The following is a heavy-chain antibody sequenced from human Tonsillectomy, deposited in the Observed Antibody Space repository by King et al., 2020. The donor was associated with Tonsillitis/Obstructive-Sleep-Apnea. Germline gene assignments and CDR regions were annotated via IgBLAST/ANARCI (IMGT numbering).Heavy chain of an antibody. Sequence: VQLVESGAEVKKPGESLRISCKGSGYNFTSHWIIWVRQMPGKGLEWMGRIDPSDSYTKYSPSFQGHVTISADKSVSTAYLQWTSLRASDTAMYFCAIDYGSMNYHFFDYWGQGTLVTVSS. CDR2: IDPSDSYT. V-gene: IGHV5-10-1*03. CDR1: GYNFTSHW. CDR3: AIDYGSMNYHFFDY. J-gene: IGHJ4*02. D-gene: IGHD3-10*01.